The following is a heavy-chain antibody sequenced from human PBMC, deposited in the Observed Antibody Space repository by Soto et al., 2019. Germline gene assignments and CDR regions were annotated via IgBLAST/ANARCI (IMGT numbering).Heavy chain of an antibody. D-gene: IGHD1-26*01. CDR1: GGSISSGGYY. V-gene: IGHV4-31*03. Sequence: QVQLQESGPGLVKPSQTLSLTCTVSGGSISSGGYYWSWIRQHPGKGLEWIGYIYYSGSTYYNPSLKSRVTISVDTSKNQFSLKLSSVTAADTSVYYCAREDSGSYGGAVYFDYWGQGTLVTVSS. J-gene: IGHJ4*02. CDR3: AREDSGSYGGAVYFDY. CDR2: IYYSGST.